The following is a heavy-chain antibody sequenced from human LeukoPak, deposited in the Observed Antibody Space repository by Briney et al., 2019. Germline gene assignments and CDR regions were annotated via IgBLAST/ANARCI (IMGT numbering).Heavy chain of an antibody. Sequence: GGSLRLSCAASGFTFSTYRMNWVRQAPGKGLEWVSSISGSSSDISYADSVKGRFTISRDNAKNSVYLQMTSLRAEDTAVYYCATRSSSSFDYWGQGTLVTVSA. V-gene: IGHV3-21*01. CDR2: ISGSSSDI. CDR3: ATRSSSSFDY. J-gene: IGHJ4*02. D-gene: IGHD6-13*01. CDR1: GFTFSTYR.